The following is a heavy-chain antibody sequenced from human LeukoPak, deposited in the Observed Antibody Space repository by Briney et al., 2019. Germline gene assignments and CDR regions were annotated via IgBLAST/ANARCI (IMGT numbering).Heavy chain of an antibody. J-gene: IGHJ4*02. CDR3: ARLLVGSLDY. D-gene: IGHD3-10*01. CDR1: GGSISSSSYY. V-gene: IGHV4-39*01. CDR2: IYYSGST. Sequence: SETLSLTCTVSGGSISSSSYYWGWIRQPPGKGLEWIGSIYYSGSTYYNPSLKSRVTISVDTSKNQFSLKLSSVTAADTAAYYCARLLVGSLDYWGQGTLVTVSS.